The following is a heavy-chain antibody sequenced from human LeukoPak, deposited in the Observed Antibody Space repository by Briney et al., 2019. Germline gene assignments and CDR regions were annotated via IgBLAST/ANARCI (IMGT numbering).Heavy chain of an antibody. CDR1: GFTFSSYW. D-gene: IGHD3-3*01. Sequence: GVSLRLSCAASGFTFSSYWMSWVRQAPGKGLEWVANIKQDGSEKYYVDSVEGRFTISRDNAKNSLYLQMNSLRAEDTAVYYCAREPEYDFWSGYYKNGYFDYWGQGTLVTVSS. V-gene: IGHV3-7*03. CDR3: AREPEYDFWSGYYKNGYFDY. CDR2: IKQDGSEK. J-gene: IGHJ4*02.